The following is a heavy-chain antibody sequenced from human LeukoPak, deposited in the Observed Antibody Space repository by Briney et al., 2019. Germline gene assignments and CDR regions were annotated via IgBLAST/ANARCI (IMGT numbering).Heavy chain of an antibody. CDR2: IYPGDSDT. D-gene: IGHD4-17*01. V-gene: IGHV5-51*01. Sequence: GESLQIFCKGSGYSFTSYWIGWVRQMPGKGLEWMGIIYPGDSDTRYSPSFQGQVTISADKSIRTAYLQWSSLKASDTAIYYCARHHDYGDCGCFAYWGQRTLVTVSS. CDR3: ARHHDYGDCGCFAY. CDR1: GYSFTSYW. J-gene: IGHJ4*02.